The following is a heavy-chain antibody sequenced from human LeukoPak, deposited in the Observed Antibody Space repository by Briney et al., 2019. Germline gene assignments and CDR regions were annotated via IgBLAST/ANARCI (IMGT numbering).Heavy chain of an antibody. CDR2: IYHSGST. J-gene: IGHJ4*02. CDR1: GGSISSSNW. Sequence: SETLSLTCAVSGGSISSSNWWSWVRQPPGKGLEWIGEIYHSGSTNYNPSLKSRVTISVDKSKNQFSLKLSSVTAADTAVYFCARDPYCTGGSCYHRFDNWGQGTLVTVSS. CDR3: ARDPYCTGGSCYHRFDN. D-gene: IGHD2-15*01. V-gene: IGHV4-4*02.